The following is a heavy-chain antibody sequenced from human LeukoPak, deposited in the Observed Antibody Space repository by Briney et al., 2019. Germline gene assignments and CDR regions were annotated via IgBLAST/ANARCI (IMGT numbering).Heavy chain of an antibody. CDR2: ISYDGSNK. CDR3: ARPHCGGDCYPYYFDY. Sequence: GGPLRLSCAASGFTFSSYAMHWVRQAPGKGLEWVAVISYDGSNKYYADSVKGRFTISRDNSKNTLYLQMNSLRAEDTAVYYCARPHCGGDCYPYYFDYWGQGTLVTVSS. J-gene: IGHJ4*02. CDR1: GFTFSSYA. V-gene: IGHV3-30-3*01. D-gene: IGHD2-21*02.